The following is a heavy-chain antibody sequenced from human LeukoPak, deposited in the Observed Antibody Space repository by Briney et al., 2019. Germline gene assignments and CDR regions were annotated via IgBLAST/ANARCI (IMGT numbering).Heavy chain of an antibody. Sequence: GASVKVSCKASGYTFTSYGISWVRQAPGQGLEWMGWISAYNGNTNYAQKLQGRVTMTTDTSTSTAYMELRSLRSDDTAVYYCARVRGGGNSASKLQHWGQGTLVTVSS. CDR2: ISAYNGNT. CDR1: GYTFTSYG. CDR3: ARVRGGGNSASKLQH. J-gene: IGHJ1*01. V-gene: IGHV1-18*01. D-gene: IGHD4-23*01.